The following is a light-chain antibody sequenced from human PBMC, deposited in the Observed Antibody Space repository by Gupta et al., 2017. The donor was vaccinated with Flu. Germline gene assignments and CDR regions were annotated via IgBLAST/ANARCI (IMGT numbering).Light chain of an antibody. J-gene: IGLJ3*02. Sequence: TTCASGRSSNIGRKTVNWYQQLPGKGPKLLIDSNNQRPSGVPDRVSGYKAGTYASRATXGXQSEDEXDYYWHYSAANLRGAVFGGGTKLTVL. CDR2: SNN. CDR3: HYSAANLRGAV. CDR1: SSNIGRKT. V-gene: IGLV1-44*01.